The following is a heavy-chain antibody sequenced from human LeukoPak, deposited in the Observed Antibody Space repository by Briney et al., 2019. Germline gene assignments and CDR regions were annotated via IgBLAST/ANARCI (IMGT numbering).Heavy chain of an antibody. J-gene: IGHJ3*01. D-gene: IGHD6-13*01. CDR2: ISSSGSSI. Sequence: PGGSLRLSCVASGFTFSSYSMNWVRQAPGKGLEWVSKISSSGSSIYYEDSVKGRFTISRDNAKNSLYLQMNSLRDEETAVYYCARRYSSSWFKPFDLWGQGTMVTVSS. V-gene: IGHV3-48*02. CDR1: GFTFSSYS. CDR3: ARRYSSSWFKPFDL.